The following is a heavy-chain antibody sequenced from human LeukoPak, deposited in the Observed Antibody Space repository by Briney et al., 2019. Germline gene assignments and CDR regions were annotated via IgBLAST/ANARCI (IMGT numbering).Heavy chain of an antibody. V-gene: IGHV4-39*07. CDR3: ARGFYYYDSSGYYEGYFDY. Sequence: SETLSLTCTVSGGSISSSSYYWGWIRQPPGKGLEWIGSIYHSGSTYYNPSLKSRVTISVDTSKNQFSLTLSSVTAADTAVYYCARGFYYYDSSGYYEGYFDYWGQGTLVTVPS. D-gene: IGHD3-22*01. CDR1: GGSISSSSYY. J-gene: IGHJ4*02. CDR2: IYHSGST.